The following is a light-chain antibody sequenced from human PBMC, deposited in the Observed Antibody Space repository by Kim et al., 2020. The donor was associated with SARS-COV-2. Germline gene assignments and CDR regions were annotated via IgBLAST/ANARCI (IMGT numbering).Light chain of an antibody. Sequence: SASVGDTVTITCRASQKISSYLNWFQQKPGKAPNLLIYASSTLQSGVPSRFSGSGSGTDFTLTISSLQPGDFATYYCQQSYKTPYTFGQGTKLEI. CDR2: ASS. J-gene: IGKJ2*01. V-gene: IGKV1-39*01. CDR1: QKISSY. CDR3: QQSYKTPYT.